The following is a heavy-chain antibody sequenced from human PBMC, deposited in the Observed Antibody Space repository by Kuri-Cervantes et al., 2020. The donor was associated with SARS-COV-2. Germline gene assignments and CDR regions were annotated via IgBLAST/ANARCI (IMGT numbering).Heavy chain of an antibody. CDR1: RFMFSCDR. CDR2: IYSGGST. D-gene: IGHD3-10*01. Sequence: GGSLRLSCAASRFMFSCDRMNWVRQAPGKGLEWVSVIYSGGSTYYADSVKGRFTISRDNSKNTLYLQMNSLRAEDTAVYYCARGFGELPFDYWGQGTLVTVSS. CDR3: ARGFGELPFDY. V-gene: IGHV3-53*01. J-gene: IGHJ4*02.